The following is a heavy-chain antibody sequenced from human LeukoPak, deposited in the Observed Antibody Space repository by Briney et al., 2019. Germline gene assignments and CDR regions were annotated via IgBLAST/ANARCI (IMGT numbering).Heavy chain of an antibody. Sequence: ASVKVSCKATSRISWVRQAPGQGLEWMGWIGTYGGDTYYAQKFQGRITVTTDTSTSAVYMELRNLRSDDTAVYYCARDLWNFYDDSGYNRDFDSWGQGTLVTVSS. CDR3: ARDLWNFYDDSGYNRDFDS. CDR1: TSR. D-gene: IGHD3-22*01. CDR2: IGTYGGDT. V-gene: IGHV1-18*01. J-gene: IGHJ5*01.